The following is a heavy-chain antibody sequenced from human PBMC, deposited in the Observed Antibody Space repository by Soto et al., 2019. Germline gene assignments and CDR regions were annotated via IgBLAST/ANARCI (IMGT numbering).Heavy chain of an antibody. J-gene: IGHJ6*03. CDR1: GFTVSSNY. V-gene: IGHV3-53*04. D-gene: IGHD2-15*01. CDR3: ARGVWCSGGSCYGIMDYYYYMDV. CDR2: IYSGGST. Sequence: GGSLRLSCAASGFTVSSNYMSWVRQAPGKGLEWVSVIYSGGSTYYADSVKGRFTISRHNSKNTLYLQMNSLRAEDTAVYYCARGVWCSGGSCYGIMDYYYYMDVWGKGTTVTVSS.